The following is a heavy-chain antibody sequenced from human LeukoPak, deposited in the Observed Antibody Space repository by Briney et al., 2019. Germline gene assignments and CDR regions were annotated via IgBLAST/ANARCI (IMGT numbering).Heavy chain of an antibody. Sequence: PSETLSLTCAVYGGSFSGYYWSWIRQPPGKGLEWIGEINHSGSTNYNPSLKSRVTTSVDTSKNQFSLKLSSVTAADTAVYYCARGRLYCTNGVCYDKRAFDIWGQGTMVTVSS. CDR3: ARGRLYCTNGVCYDKRAFDI. J-gene: IGHJ3*02. V-gene: IGHV4-34*01. D-gene: IGHD2-8*01. CDR1: GGSFSGYY. CDR2: INHSGST.